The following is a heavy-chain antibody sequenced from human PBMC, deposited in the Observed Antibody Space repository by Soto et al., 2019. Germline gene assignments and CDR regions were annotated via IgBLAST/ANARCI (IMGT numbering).Heavy chain of an antibody. Sequence: ASVKVSCKASGYTFTGYYIHWVREAPGQGLEWMGWINPQTGGTSYAQKFQGRVTLSRDTSINTAYLELSRLRFDDAAVYYCARERYQVISDGMDVWGQGTTVTVSS. D-gene: IGHD2-2*01. V-gene: IGHV1-2*02. J-gene: IGHJ6*02. CDR1: GYTFTGYY. CDR2: INPQTGGT. CDR3: ARERYQVISDGMDV.